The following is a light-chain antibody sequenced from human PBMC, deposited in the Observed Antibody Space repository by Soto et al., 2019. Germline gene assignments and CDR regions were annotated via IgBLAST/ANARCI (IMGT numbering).Light chain of an antibody. CDR3: QQYNSSPWT. CDR2: AAS. Sequence: AIRMTQSPSSFSASTGDRVTITCRASQGISSYLAWYQQKPGKAPKLLIYAASTLQSGVPSRFSGSGSGTDFTLTISCLQSEDFATYYCQQYNSSPWTFGQGTKVDIK. CDR1: QGISSY. J-gene: IGKJ1*01. V-gene: IGKV1-8*01.